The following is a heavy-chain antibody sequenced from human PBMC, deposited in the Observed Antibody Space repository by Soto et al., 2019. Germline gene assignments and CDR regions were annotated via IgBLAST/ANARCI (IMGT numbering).Heavy chain of an antibody. D-gene: IGHD3-22*01. CDR3: AKPLYDSSGPTWYYFDY. J-gene: IGHJ4*02. Sequence: PGGSLRLSCAASGFTFSSYAMHWVRQAPGKGQEWVAVISYDGSNKYYADSVRGRFTISRDNSKNTLYLQMNSLRAEDTAVYYCAKPLYDSSGPTWYYFDYWAQRTLVTVSS. V-gene: IGHV3-30*04. CDR2: ISYDGSNK. CDR1: GFTFSSYA.